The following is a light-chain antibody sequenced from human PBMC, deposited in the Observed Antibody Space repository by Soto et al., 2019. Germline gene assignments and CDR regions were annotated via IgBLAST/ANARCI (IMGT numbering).Light chain of an antibody. CDR1: QDVSSAS. J-gene: IGKJ1*01. V-gene: IGKV3-20*01. CDR3: QHYTSSPWT. CDR2: GAV. Sequence: EIVLTQSPGTLSLSPGERATLSCRASQDVSSASLAWYQQRPGQAPRLLIYGAVSRATGIPDRFSGSGSGTDFSLTISRLEPEDFAVYYCQHYTSSPWTFGQGTKVDI.